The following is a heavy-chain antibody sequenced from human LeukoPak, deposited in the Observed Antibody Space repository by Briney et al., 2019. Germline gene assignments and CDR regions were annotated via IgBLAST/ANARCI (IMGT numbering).Heavy chain of an antibody. CDR1: GYTLTDYY. J-gene: IGHJ4*02. V-gene: IGHV1-2*06. D-gene: IGHD3-22*01. CDR2: INPNSGGT. Sequence: ASVKVSCKASGYTLTDYYMHWVRQAPGQGLEWMGRINPNSGGTNYAQKFQGRVTTTRDTSISTVYMELSRLRSDDTAVYYCARVGYYESSGYYEYWGQGTLVTVSS. CDR3: ARVGYYESSGYYEY.